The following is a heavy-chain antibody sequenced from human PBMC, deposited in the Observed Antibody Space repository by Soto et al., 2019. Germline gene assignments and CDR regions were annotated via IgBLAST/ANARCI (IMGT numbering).Heavy chain of an antibody. J-gene: IGHJ5*02. CDR3: AVVDSTGNWFVP. V-gene: IGHV3-48*01. CDR1: GFILSDCA. CDR2: ISSSSSVI. Sequence: GGSLRLSCATSGFILSDCAMNWVRQAPGKGLEWVSYISSSSSVIDYADSVKGRFTVSRDNARNSLYLQMNSLRAEDTAVYYCAVVDSTGNWFVPWGEGALVTVSS. D-gene: IGHD6-25*01.